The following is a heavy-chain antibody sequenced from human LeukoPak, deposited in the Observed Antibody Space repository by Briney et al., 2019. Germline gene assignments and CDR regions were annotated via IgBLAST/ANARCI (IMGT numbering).Heavy chain of an antibody. D-gene: IGHD6-13*01. J-gene: IGHJ5*02. CDR1: GGTFSSYA. CDR2: IIPILGIA. Sequence: ASVKVSCKASGGTFSSYAISWVRQAPGQGLEWMGRIIPILGIANYAQKFQGRVTITADKSTSTAYMELSSLRSEDTAVYYCARDPGIAAAEGNWFDPWGQGTQVTVSS. CDR3: ARDPGIAAAEGNWFDP. V-gene: IGHV1-69*04.